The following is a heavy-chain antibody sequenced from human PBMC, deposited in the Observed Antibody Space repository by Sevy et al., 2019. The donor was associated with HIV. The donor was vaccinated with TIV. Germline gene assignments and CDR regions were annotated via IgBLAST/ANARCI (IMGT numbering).Heavy chain of an antibody. J-gene: IGHJ3*02. Sequence: GGSLRLSCAASGFTISSYWMSWVRQAPGKGLEWVANIKQDGSEKYYVDSVKGRFTISRDNAKNSLYLQMNSLRAEDTAVYYCRVVVVVAANDAFDIWGQGTMVTVSS. CDR3: RVVVVVAANDAFDI. CDR1: GFTISSYW. V-gene: IGHV3-7*01. D-gene: IGHD2-15*01. CDR2: IKQDGSEK.